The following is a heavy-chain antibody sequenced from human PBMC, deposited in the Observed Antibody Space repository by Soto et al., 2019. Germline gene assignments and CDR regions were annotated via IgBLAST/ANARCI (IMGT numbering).Heavy chain of an antibody. V-gene: IGHV1-46*03. J-gene: IGHJ6*02. CDR1: GYTFTSYY. Sequence: ASVKVSCKASGYTFTSYYMHWVRQAPGQGLEWMGIINPSGGSTSYAQKFQGRVTMTRDTSTSTVYMELSSLRSEDTAVYYCAREWLLARVTAPYYYYYGMDVWGQGTTVTVSS. D-gene: IGHD3-22*01. CDR3: AREWLLARVTAPYYYYYGMDV. CDR2: INPSGGST.